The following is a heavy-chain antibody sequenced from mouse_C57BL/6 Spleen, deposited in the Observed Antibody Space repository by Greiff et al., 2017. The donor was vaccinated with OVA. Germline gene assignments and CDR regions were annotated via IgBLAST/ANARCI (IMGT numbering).Heavy chain of an antibody. Sequence: VQLQQSGPELVKPGASVKISCKASGYTFTDYYMNWVKQSHGKSLEWFGDINPNNGGTSYNQKFKGKATLTVDKSSSTAYMELRSLTSEDSAVYYCARNTVPYWYFDVWGTGTTVTVSS. CDR2: INPNNGGT. D-gene: IGHD1-1*01. J-gene: IGHJ1*03. CDR3: ARNTVPYWYFDV. V-gene: IGHV1-26*01. CDR1: GYTFTDYY.